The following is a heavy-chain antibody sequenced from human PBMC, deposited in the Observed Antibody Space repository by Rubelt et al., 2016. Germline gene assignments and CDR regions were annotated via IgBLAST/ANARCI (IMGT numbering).Heavy chain of an antibody. V-gene: IGHV1-18*01. CDR2: ISAYNGNT. CDR1: GYTFTSYG. Sequence: GASVKVSCKASGYTFTSYGISWVRQAPGQGLEWMGWISAYNGNTNYAQKLQGRVTMTTDTSTSTAYMELRSLRSDDTAVYYCASSRVPAATSSAGIEESDAFDIWGQGTMVTVSS. J-gene: IGHJ3*02. D-gene: IGHD2-2*01. CDR3: ASSRVPAATSSAGIEESDAFDI.